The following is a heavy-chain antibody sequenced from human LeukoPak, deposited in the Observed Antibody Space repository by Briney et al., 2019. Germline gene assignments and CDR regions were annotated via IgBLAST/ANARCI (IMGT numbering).Heavy chain of an antibody. D-gene: IGHD6-19*01. CDR3: ARHRDVSSDLFDL. CDR2: ISYIGST. Sequence: SETLSLTCTVSGGSISSSYWSWIRQPPGKGLEWIGYISYIGSTNYNPSLKSRVTVSVDTSRNQFSLKLTSVTAADTGVYYCARHRDVSSDLFDLWGLGTLDTVSS. CDR1: GGSISSSY. V-gene: IGHV4-59*08. J-gene: IGHJ2*01.